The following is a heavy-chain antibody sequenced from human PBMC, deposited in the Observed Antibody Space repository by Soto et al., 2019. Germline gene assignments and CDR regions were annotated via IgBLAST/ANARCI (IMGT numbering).Heavy chain of an antibody. CDR2: ISPHKGDT. J-gene: IGHJ4*02. Sequence: QVKLVQSGAEVKKPGASVTVSCKTSGYTFSTIGITWVRQAPGQGLEWMGWISPHKGDTYYAQRLQGRVTMTTDTSTSTAYMELRGLRSDDTAVYFGARDLDPSGCYYTNYWGQGTLVTVSS. V-gene: IGHV1-18*01. D-gene: IGHD3-10*01. CDR1: GYTFSTIG. CDR3: ARDLDPSGCYYTNY.